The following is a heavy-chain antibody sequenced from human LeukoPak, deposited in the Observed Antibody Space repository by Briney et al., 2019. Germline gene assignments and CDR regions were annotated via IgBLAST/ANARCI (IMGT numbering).Heavy chain of an antibody. Sequence: GGSLRLSCAASGFTFSTYAMSWVRQAPGKGLEWVSIIVGSGGSTYYADSVKGRFTISRDNSKNTLHLQMNSLRAEDTAVYYCAKKGYSYFDYWGQGTLVTVSS. D-gene: IGHD5-18*01. CDR2: IVGSGGST. V-gene: IGHV3-23*01. CDR3: AKKGYSYFDY. J-gene: IGHJ4*02. CDR1: GFTFSTYA.